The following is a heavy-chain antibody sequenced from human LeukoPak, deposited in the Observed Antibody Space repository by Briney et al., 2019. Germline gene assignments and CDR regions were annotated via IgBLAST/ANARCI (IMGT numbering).Heavy chain of an antibody. Sequence: SETLSLTCTVSGGSISSYYWSWIRQPAGKGLEWIGRIYTSGSTNYNPSLKSRVTMPVDTSKNQFSLKLSSVTAADTAVYYCARDGYFDWLLGTHAFDIWGQGTTVTVSS. D-gene: IGHD3-9*01. CDR1: GGSISSYY. V-gene: IGHV4-4*07. J-gene: IGHJ3*02. CDR3: ARDGYFDWLLGTHAFDI. CDR2: IYTSGST.